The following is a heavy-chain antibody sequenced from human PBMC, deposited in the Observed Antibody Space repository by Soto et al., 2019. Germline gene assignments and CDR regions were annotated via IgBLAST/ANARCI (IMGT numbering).Heavy chain of an antibody. Sequence: PSETLSLTCTVSGASIRSTYWSWIRQSPGKGLEWIGYIYYSGTTNYNPSLKNRVTISVETSKNQFSLKLSSVTAADTAVYYCARDIASYAYGEGYWGQGIQVTVSS. V-gene: IGHV4-59*12. CDR2: IYYSGTT. J-gene: IGHJ4*02. CDR1: GASIRSTY. D-gene: IGHD2-21*01. CDR3: ARDIASYAYGEGY.